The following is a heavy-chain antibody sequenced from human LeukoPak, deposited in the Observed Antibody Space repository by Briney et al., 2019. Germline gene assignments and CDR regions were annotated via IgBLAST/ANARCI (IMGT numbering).Heavy chain of an antibody. D-gene: IGHD3-9*01. J-gene: IGHJ4*02. CDR3: ARGSYDILTGYSQLDY. V-gene: IGHV4-4*07. Sequence: SETLSLTCNVSGDSISSYYWSWIRQPAGKGLEWIGRIYTSGSTNYNPSLKSRVTMSVDTSKNQFSLKLSSVTAADTAVYYCARGSYDILTGYSQLDYWGQGTLVTVSS. CDR2: IYTSGST. CDR1: GDSISSYY.